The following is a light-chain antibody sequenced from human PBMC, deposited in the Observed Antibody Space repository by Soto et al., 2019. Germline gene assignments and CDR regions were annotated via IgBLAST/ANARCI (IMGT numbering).Light chain of an antibody. J-gene: IGLJ2*01. CDR2: VGTGGVVG. V-gene: IGLV9-49*02. CDR3: GADLGSGVNFVYPLV. CDR1: SGYTTNE. Sequence: QPVLTQPPSASASLGASVTMTCTLSSGYTTNEVDWYQQRPGKGPRFIMRVGTGGVVGSKGDGIPDRFSVLGSGPNRYLTIKNIQEEDESDYYCGADLGSGVNFVYPLVFGGGTKLTVL.